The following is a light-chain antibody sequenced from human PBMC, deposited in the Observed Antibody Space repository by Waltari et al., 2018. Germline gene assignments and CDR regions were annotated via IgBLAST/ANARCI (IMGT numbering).Light chain of an antibody. Sequence: QSALTQPPSAPGSPGQSVTISCTGTSSDVGGYNYVSWYQQHPGKAPKPMIYEVSKRPSGVPDRFSGSKSGNTASLTVSGLQAEDEADYYCSSYAGSNTVVFGGGTKLTVL. CDR1: SSDVGGYNY. CDR3: SSYAGSNTVV. V-gene: IGLV2-8*01. J-gene: IGLJ2*01. CDR2: EVS.